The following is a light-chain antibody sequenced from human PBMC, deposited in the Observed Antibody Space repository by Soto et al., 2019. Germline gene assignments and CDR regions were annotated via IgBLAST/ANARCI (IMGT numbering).Light chain of an antibody. J-gene: IGLJ7*01. CDR1: SSNIGSNH. CDR2: RNH. V-gene: IGLV1-47*01. Sequence: QSVLTQPPSASGTPGQRVIISCSGSSSNIGSNHVYWYQQLPGTAPKLLIFRNHQRPSGVPDRFSGSKSGTSASLAISGLRSEDEADYHCAAWDDSLGGAVFGGGTQLTVL. CDR3: AAWDDSLGGAV.